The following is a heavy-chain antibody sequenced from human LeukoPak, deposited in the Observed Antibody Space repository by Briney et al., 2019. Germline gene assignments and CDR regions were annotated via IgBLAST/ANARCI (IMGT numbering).Heavy chain of an antibody. CDR2: IFNSGRT. J-gene: IGHJ4*02. CDR1: GAPMSSSTYS. V-gene: IGHV4-39*07. D-gene: IGHD5-12*01. Sequence: SETLSLTCNVSGAPMSSSTYSWAWIRQPPGKEMEWIGSIFNSGRTYYKPSLKSRVTLSVDTSKKQFSLKLISVTAADTAVYYCARDSLYSGYDSLDYWGQGTLVTVSS. CDR3: ARDSLYSGYDSLDY.